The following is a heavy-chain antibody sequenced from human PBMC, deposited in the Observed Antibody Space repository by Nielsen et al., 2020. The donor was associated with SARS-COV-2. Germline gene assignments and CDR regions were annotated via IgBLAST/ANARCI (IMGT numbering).Heavy chain of an antibody. Sequence: GESLKISCAASGFTFSSYGMHWVRQAPGKRLEWVAVISYDGSNKYYADSVKGRFTISRDNSKNTLYLQMNSLRAEDTAVYYCAKSAPTHDWLFDYWGQGTLVTVSS. J-gene: IGHJ4*02. CDR1: GFTFSSYG. CDR3: AKSAPTHDWLFDY. D-gene: IGHD3-9*01. CDR2: ISYDGSNK. V-gene: IGHV3-30*18.